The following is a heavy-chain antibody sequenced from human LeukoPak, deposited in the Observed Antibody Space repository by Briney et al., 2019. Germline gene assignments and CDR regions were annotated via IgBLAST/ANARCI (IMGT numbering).Heavy chain of an antibody. J-gene: IGHJ3*02. CDR3: ARDLPRYCGGDCYMGAFDI. D-gene: IGHD2-21*02. CDR1: GGSFSGYY. V-gene: IGHV4-34*01. Sequence: PSETLSLTCAVYGGSFSGYYWSWIRQPPGKGLEWIGEINHSGSTNYNPSLKSRVTISVDTSKNQFSLKLSSVTAADTAVYYCARDLPRYCGGDCYMGAFDIWGQGTMVTVSS. CDR2: INHSGST.